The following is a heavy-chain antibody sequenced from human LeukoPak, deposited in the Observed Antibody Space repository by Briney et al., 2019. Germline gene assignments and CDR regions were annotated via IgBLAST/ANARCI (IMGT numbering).Heavy chain of an antibody. V-gene: IGHV5-51*01. CDR1: GYNFNRYW. CDR3: ARLPGRAAAGI. D-gene: IGHD6-13*01. J-gene: IGHJ4*02. CDR2: IYPGDSDT. Sequence: GEPLKTSCKGSGYNFNRYWIGWVRQMPGKGLEWMGIIYPGDSDTRYSPSFQGQVTISADKSISTASLPWSSVQRSHPAVYYCARLPGRAAAGIWGQGTLVTVSS.